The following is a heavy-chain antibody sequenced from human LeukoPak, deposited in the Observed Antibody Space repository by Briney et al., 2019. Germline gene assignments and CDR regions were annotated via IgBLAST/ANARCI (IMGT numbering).Heavy chain of an antibody. J-gene: IGHJ6*03. CDR3: ARDLRSGAYYYFYMDV. Sequence: GGSLRLSRETSGFTFSSYGMHWVRQAPGKGLEYVAAVSSNGGRTYYANSVKGRFSISRDNSRNTLYLQMGSLRAEDTAVYYCARDLRSGAYYYFYMDVWGNGTTVIVSS. V-gene: IGHV3-64*01. D-gene: IGHD3-3*01. CDR1: GFTFSSYG. CDR2: VSSNGGRT.